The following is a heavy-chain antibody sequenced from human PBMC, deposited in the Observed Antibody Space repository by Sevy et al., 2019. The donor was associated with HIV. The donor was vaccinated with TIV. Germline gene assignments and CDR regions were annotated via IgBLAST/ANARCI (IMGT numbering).Heavy chain of an antibody. J-gene: IGHJ4*01. CDR1: GFAFSTHA. V-gene: IGHV3-30-3*01. Sequence: GGSLRLSCAASGFAFSTHAMHSVRQAPGKGLEWVAVISYEGTETFYAASVEGRFTISRDNSKNMLSLQINSLRPEDTAVYYSARDGGNSVKWYPLYWGLGTLVTVSS. CDR3: ARDGGNSVKWYPLY. D-gene: IGHD2-2*01. CDR2: ISYEGTET.